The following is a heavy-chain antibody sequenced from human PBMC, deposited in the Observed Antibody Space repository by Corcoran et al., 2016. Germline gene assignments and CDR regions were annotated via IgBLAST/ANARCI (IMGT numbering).Heavy chain of an antibody. V-gene: IGHV4-39*01. J-gene: IGHJ4*02. D-gene: IGHD3-10*01. CDR1: GGSISSSSYY. CDR2: IYYSGST. CDR3: ASGPRETYYYGSGSYPRL. Sequence: QLQLQESGPGLVKPSETLSLTCTVSGGSISSSSYYWGWIRQPPGKGLEWIGSIYYSGSTYYNPSLKSRVTISVDTSKNQFSLKLSSVTAADTAVEYCASGPRETYYYGSGSYPRLWGQGTLVTVSS.